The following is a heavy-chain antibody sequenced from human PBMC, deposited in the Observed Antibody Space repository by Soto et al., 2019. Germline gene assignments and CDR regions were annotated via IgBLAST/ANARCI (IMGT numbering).Heavy chain of an antibody. CDR3: ATGIGTIDY. J-gene: IGHJ4*02. Sequence: GGSLRLSCAGSGFSVNNAWMTWVRQAPGQGLECVARIKKKSDGGTTEYAAPVKGRFTISRDDSTNTLYLQMNSLKTEDTAFYYGATGIGTIDYWGQGALVTVSS. D-gene: IGHD3-10*01. V-gene: IGHV3-15*01. CDR2: IKKKSDGGTT. CDR1: GFSVNNAW.